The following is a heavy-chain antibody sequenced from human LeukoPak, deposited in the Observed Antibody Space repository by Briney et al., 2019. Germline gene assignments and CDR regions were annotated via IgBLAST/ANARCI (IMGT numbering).Heavy chain of an antibody. J-gene: IGHJ4*02. V-gene: IGHV3-15*01. CDR1: GFTFSNAW. Sequence: GGSLRLSCAASGFTFSNAWMSWVRQAPGKGLEWVGRIKSKIDGGTPDYAAPVKGRFTISRDDSKNTLYLQMNSPKTEDTAVYYCARKYCTNGVCYTGFDYWGQGTLVTVSS. CDR2: IKSKIDGGTP. CDR3: ARKYCTNGVCYTGFDY. D-gene: IGHD2-8*01.